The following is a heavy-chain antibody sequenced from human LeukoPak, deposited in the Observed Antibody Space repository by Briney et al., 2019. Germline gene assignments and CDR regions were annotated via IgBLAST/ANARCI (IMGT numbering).Heavy chain of an antibody. Sequence: PSETLSLTCAVYGGSFIDYYWSWIRQPPGKRLEWIGYIYYSGSTNYNPSLKSRLTISLDTSKNQFSLKLSSVTAADTAVYYCARVLNPWFGEFAFDYWGQGALVIVSS. CDR1: GGSFIDYY. D-gene: IGHD3-10*01. J-gene: IGHJ4*02. CDR2: IYYSGST. CDR3: ARVLNPWFGEFAFDY. V-gene: IGHV4-59*01.